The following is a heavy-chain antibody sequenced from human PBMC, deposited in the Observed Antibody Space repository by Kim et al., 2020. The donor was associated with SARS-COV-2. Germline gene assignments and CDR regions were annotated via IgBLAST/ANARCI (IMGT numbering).Heavy chain of an antibody. D-gene: IGHD6-19*01. CDR3: AHSLKQWLDY. CDR2: DK. J-gene: IGHJ4*02. V-gene: IGHV2-5*01. Sequence: DKRYSPYLKSRLTITKDTSKNQVVLTMTNMEPEDTATYYCAHSLKQWLDYWGQGTLVTVSS.